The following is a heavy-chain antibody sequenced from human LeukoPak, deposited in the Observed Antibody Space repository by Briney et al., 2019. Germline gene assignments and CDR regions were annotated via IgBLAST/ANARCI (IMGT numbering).Heavy chain of an antibody. CDR1: GFTFSSYA. V-gene: IGHV3-23*01. CDR2: ISGSGGST. Sequence: PGGSLRLSCAASGFTFSSYAMSWVRQAPGKGLEWVSAISGSGGSTYYADSVKGRFTISRDNSKNTLYLQMNSLRAEDTAVYYCAKDPNDYDYVWGSYRYWDCFDYWGQGTLVTVSS. D-gene: IGHD3-16*02. CDR3: AKDPNDYDYVWGSYRYWDCFDY. J-gene: IGHJ4*02.